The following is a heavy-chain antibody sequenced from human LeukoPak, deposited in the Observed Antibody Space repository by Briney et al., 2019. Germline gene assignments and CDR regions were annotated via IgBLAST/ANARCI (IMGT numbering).Heavy chain of an antibody. D-gene: IGHD3-22*01. Sequence: GGSLRLSCAASGFTFSSYAMSWVRQAPGKGLEWVSAISGSGGSTYYADSVKGRFTISRDNSKNTLYLQMNSLRAEDTAVYYCATYYDDSSGSDYWGQGTLVTVSS. CDR1: GFTFSSYA. CDR2: ISGSGGST. CDR3: ATYYDDSSGSDY. J-gene: IGHJ4*02. V-gene: IGHV3-23*01.